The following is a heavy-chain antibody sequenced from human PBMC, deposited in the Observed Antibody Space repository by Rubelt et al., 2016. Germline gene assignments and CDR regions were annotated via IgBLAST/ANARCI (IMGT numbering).Heavy chain of an antibody. CDR3: ATGIVVVPAHVPSRDY. V-gene: IGHV1-18*01. Sequence: QVQLVQSGAEVKKPGASVKVSCKASGYTFTSYGISWVRQAPGQGLEWMGWISAYNGNTNYARKLKGRGTVTTDQSTSTAYMELRSRRAEDTAVYYCATGIVVVPAHVPSRDYWGQGTLVTVSS. CDR2: ISAYNGNT. D-gene: IGHD2-2*01. J-gene: IGHJ4*02. CDR1: GYTFTSYG.